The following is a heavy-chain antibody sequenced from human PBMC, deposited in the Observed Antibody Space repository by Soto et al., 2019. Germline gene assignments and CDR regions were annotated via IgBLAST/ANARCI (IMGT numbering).Heavy chain of an antibody. CDR3: TRVRRWGWLGPKDY. CDR1: GFSLSSARMS. CDR2: IFSSAAK. V-gene: IGHV2-26*01. Sequence: QVTLKESGPVLVKPTETLTLTCTVSGFSLSSARMSVSWIRQPPGKALEWHAHIFSSAAKPYSASLKSRLTTSKDTSKSQVVLTMTNMNPVDTATYYGTRVRRWGWLGPKDYWGKGTLVTVSS. D-gene: IGHD3-10*01. J-gene: IGHJ4*02.